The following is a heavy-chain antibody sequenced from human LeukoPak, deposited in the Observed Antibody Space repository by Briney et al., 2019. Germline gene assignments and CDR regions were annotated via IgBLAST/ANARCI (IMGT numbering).Heavy chain of an antibody. D-gene: IGHD3-22*01. J-gene: IGHJ3*02. CDR1: GFTFSSHG. Sequence: PGGSLRLSCAASGFTFSSHGMNWVRQAPGKGLEWVSVIYSGGSTYYADSVKGRFTISRDNSKNTLYLQMNSLRAEDTAVYYCARYALPYYDSSDGPFDAFDIWGQGTMVTVSS. CDR3: ARYALPYYDSSDGPFDAFDI. V-gene: IGHV3-53*01. CDR2: IYSGGST.